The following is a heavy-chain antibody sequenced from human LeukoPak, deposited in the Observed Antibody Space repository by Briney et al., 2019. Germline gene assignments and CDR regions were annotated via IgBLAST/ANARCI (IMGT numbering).Heavy chain of an antibody. Sequence: SETLSLTRAVYGGSFSGYYWSWIRQPPGKGLEWIGEINHSGSTNYNPSLKSRVTISVDTSKNQFSLKLSSVTAADTAVYYCALEMATLVYWGQGTLVTVSS. CDR2: INHSGST. J-gene: IGHJ4*02. CDR1: GGSFSGYY. D-gene: IGHD5-24*01. CDR3: ALEMATLVY. V-gene: IGHV4-34*01.